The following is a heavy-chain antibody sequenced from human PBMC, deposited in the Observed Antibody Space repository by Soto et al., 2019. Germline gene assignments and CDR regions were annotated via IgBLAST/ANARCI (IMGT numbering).Heavy chain of an antibody. CDR3: ALETGGGVFDY. J-gene: IGHJ4*02. V-gene: IGHV3-21*01. CDR2: TSTSSTHI. D-gene: IGHD1-1*01. Sequence: GGSLRLSCAASGFIFSSYSMNWVRQAPGKGLEWVSSTSTSSTHIYYADSVKGRFTISRDNAKNSLYLQMNSLRAEDTAVYYWALETGGGVFDYWGQGTLVTVSS. CDR1: GFIFSSYS.